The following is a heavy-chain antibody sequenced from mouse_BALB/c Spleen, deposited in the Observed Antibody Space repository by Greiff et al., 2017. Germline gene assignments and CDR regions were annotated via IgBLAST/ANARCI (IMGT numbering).Heavy chain of an antibody. D-gene: IGHD2-2*01. CDR1: GYSINSDYA. V-gene: IGHV3-2*02. Sequence: VQLQQSGPGLVKPSQSLSLTCTVTGYSINSDYAWNWIRQFPGNKLEWMGYISYSGSTSYNPSLKSRISITRDTSKNQFFLQLNSVTTEDTATYYCASYGYDYAMDYWGQGTSVTVSS. CDR2: ISYSGST. CDR3: ASYGYDYAMDY. J-gene: IGHJ4*01.